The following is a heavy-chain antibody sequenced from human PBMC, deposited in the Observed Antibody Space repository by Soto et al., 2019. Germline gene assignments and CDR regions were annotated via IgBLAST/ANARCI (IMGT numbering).Heavy chain of an antibody. CDR1: GFTFSGNG. CDR3: ARAVGYCSGGSCYAWFDP. D-gene: IGHD2-15*01. J-gene: IGHJ5*02. V-gene: IGHV3-48*01. Sequence: EVQLVESGGGLVQPGGSLRLVCSGSGFTFSGNGINWVRQAPGKGLELVSFISNSGGGPIYYAASVKGRFTISRDDAKNSVYLQMNSLRAEDTALYYCARAVGYCSGGSCYAWFDPWGQGTLVSVSS. CDR2: ISNSGGGPI.